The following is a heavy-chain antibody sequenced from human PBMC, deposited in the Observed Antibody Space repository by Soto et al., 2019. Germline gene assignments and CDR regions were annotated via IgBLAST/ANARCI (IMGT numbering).Heavy chain of an antibody. V-gene: IGHV4-61*01. Sequence: SETLSLTCTVSGGSVSSGSYYWSWIRQPPGKGLEWIGYIYYSGSTNYNPSLKSRVTISVDTSKNQFSLKLSSVTAADTAVYYCERGNDFWSGYYYFDYWGQGTLVTVSS. CDR1: GGSVSSGSYY. CDR2: IYYSGST. D-gene: IGHD3-3*01. CDR3: ERGNDFWSGYYYFDY. J-gene: IGHJ4*02.